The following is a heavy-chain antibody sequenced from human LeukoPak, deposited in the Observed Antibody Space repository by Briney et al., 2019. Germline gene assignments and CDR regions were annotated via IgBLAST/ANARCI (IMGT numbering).Heavy chain of an antibody. Sequence: PGRSLRLSCAASGFTFDDYAMHWVRQAPGKGLEWVSGLSWNSGVIGYADSVKGRFTISRDNAKNTLYLQMNSLRAEDTAVYYCARDPYDSSGYYYVQVAFDYWGQGTLVTVSS. CDR3: ARDPYDSSGYYYVQVAFDY. CDR1: GFTFDDYA. J-gene: IGHJ4*02. D-gene: IGHD3-22*01. CDR2: LSWNSGVI. V-gene: IGHV3-9*01.